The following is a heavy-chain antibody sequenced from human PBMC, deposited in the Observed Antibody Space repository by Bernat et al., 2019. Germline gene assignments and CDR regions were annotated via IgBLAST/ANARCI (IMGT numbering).Heavy chain of an antibody. V-gene: IGHV4-39*01. D-gene: IGHD6-13*01. CDR1: GGSISSSVYS. CDR2: IYFSGST. CDR3: ARQVSSSWYYFDY. J-gene: IGHJ4*02. Sequence: QLQLQESGPGLVKPSETLSLTCSVSGGSISSSVYSWGWIRQPPGKGLEWIGTIYFSGSTYHNPSLKSRVTISVDTSKNQVSLKLSSVTAADTAVYYCARQVSSSWYYFDYWGQGSLVTVSS.